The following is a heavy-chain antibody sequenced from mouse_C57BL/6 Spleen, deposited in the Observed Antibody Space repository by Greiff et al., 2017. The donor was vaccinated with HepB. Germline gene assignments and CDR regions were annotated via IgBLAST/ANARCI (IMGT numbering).Heavy chain of an antibody. V-gene: IGHV1-62-2*01. CDR1: GYTFTEYT. CDR2: FYPGSGSI. Sequence: QVHVKQSGAELVKPGASVKLSCKASGYTFTEYTIHWVKQRSGQGLEWIGWFYPGSGSIKYNEKFKDKATLTADKSSSTVYMELSRLTSEDSAVYFCARHEGVTTVVAGAMDYWGQGTSVTVSS. CDR3: ARHEGVTTVVAGAMDY. J-gene: IGHJ4*01. D-gene: IGHD1-1*01.